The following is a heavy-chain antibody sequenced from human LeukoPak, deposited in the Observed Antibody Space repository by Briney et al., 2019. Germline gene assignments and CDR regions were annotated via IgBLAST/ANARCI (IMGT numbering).Heavy chain of an antibody. D-gene: IGHD6-13*01. CDR2: IYYSGST. J-gene: IGHJ4*02. CDR3: ASSYSSSWYYFDY. CDR1: GGSISSYY. V-gene: IGHV4-59*01. Sequence: SETLSLTCTVSGGSISSYYWSWIRQPPGKGLEWIGYIYYSGSTNYNLSLKSRVTISVDTSKNQFSLKLSSVTAADTAVYYCASSYSSSWYYFDYWGQGTLVTVSS.